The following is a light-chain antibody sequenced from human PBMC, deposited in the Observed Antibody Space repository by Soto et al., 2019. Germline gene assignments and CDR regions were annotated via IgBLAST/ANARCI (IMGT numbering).Light chain of an antibody. CDR3: QRCNSYSDA. CDR1: QSISSW. J-gene: IGKJ1*01. Sequence: VAIKCQASQSISSWLAWYQQKPGKATKLLIYKSYTLKSGVPLKFGGCGTGTEFALTAILLQRDYFPTYDCQRCNSYSDAFGPGTKGEIK. V-gene: IGKV1-5*03. CDR2: KSY.